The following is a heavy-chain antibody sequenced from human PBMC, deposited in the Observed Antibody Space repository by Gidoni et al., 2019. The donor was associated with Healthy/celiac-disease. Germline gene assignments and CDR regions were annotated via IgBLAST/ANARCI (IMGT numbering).Heavy chain of an antibody. CDR1: GGSISSGGYY. CDR3: ARNANDYGAH. D-gene: IGHD4-17*01. V-gene: IGHV4-31*03. Sequence: QVQLQESGPGLVKPSQTLSLTCTVSGGSISSGGYYWRWIRQHPGKGLEWIGYLYYRGRTYYNPSLKSRVTISVDTSKNQFSLKLSSVTAADTAVYYCARNANDYGAHWGQGTLVTVSS. J-gene: IGHJ4*02. CDR2: LYYRGRT.